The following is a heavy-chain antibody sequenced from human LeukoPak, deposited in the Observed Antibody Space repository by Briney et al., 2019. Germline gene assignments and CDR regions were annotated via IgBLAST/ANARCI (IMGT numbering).Heavy chain of an antibody. J-gene: IGHJ4*02. D-gene: IGHD3-10*01. CDR1: GVSISGFY. CDR3: ARRRGGFGEGEFAY. V-gene: IGHV4-4*08. CDR2: SHTGGSI. Sequence: PSEPLSLTCTGSGVSISGFYWNWIRQPPRKGLEWVGYSHTGGSISSNPSLNSRVALSMDTSKNQVSLRLNSVTATDTAVYYCARRRGGFGEGEFAYWGQGSPVTVPT.